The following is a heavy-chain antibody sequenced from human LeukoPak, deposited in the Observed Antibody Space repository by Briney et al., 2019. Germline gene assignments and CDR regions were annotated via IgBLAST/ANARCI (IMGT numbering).Heavy chain of an antibody. CDR3: ARVYSWPPAIDY. Sequence: GGSLRLSCAASGFTFSSYSMNWVRQAPGKGLEWVSSISSSSSYIYYADSVKGRFTISRDNARNSLYLQMNSLRAEDTAVYYCARVYSWPPAIDYWGQGTLVTVSS. V-gene: IGHV3-21*01. D-gene: IGHD2-15*01. J-gene: IGHJ4*02. CDR1: GFTFSSYS. CDR2: ISSSSSYI.